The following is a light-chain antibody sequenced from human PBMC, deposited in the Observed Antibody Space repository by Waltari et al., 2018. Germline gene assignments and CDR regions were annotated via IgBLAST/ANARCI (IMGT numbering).Light chain of an antibody. V-gene: IGLV1-44*01. CDR3: ATWDDSLSGPV. CDR2: NGN. CDR1: SPNLGGNT. J-gene: IGLJ3*02. Sequence: QSVLTQPPSVSGAPGQRVTIPCSGSSPNLGGNTGTWYQQLPARAPKLLIYNGNRRPSGVPDRFSESKSGTSDSLAITGLQSEDEADYYCATWDDSLSGPVFGGGTKLTVL.